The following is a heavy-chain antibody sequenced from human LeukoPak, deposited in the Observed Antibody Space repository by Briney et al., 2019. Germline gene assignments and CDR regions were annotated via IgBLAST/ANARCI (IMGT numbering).Heavy chain of an antibody. D-gene: IGHD3-16*02. CDR3: ASYVWGSYRPFDY. CDR1: GGSFSGYY. V-gene: IGHV4-34*01. J-gene: IGHJ4*02. Sequence: PSETLSLTCAVYGGSFSGYYWSWIRQPPGKGLEWIGEINHSGSTNYNPSLKSRVTISVDTSKSQFSLKLSSVTAVDTAVYYCASYVWGSYRPFDYWGQGTLVTVSS. CDR2: INHSGST.